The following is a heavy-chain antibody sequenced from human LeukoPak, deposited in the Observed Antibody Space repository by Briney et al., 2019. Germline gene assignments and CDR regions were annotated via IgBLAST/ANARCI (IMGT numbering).Heavy chain of an antibody. J-gene: IGHJ5*02. CDR3: ATYRGYCGSGSYYSWFDP. CDR2: INHSGST. Sequence: SETLSLTCAVYGGSFSGYYWSWIRQPPGKGLEWIGEINHSGSTNYNPSLKSRVTISVDTSKNQFSLKLSSVTAADTAVYYCATYRGYCGSGSYYSWFDPWGQGTLVTVSS. V-gene: IGHV4-34*01. D-gene: IGHD3-10*01. CDR1: GGSFSGYY.